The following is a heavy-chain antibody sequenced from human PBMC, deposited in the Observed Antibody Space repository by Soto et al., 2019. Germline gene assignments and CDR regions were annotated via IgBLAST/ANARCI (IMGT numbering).Heavy chain of an antibody. CDR3: ARGLNQGLWSGYLNWFDP. Sequence: PSETLSLTCAVYGGSFSGYYWSWIRQPPGKGLEWIGEINHSGSTNYNPSLKSRVTISVDTSKNQFSLKLSSVTAADTAVYYCARGLNQGLWSGYLNWFDPWGQGTLVTVSS. D-gene: IGHD3-3*01. CDR1: GGSFSGYY. J-gene: IGHJ5*02. V-gene: IGHV4-34*01. CDR2: INHSGST.